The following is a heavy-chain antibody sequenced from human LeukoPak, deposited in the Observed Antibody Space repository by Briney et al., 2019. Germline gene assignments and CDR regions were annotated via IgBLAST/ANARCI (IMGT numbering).Heavy chain of an antibody. D-gene: IGHD6-13*01. CDR2: ISSSSSYI. J-gene: IGHJ4*02. Sequence: GGSLRLSCAAPGFTFSSYSMNWVRQAPGKGLEWVSSISSSSSYIYYADSVKGRFTISRDNAKNSLYLQMNSLRAEDTAVYYCARGAAGSYSGIDYWGQGTLVTVSS. CDR3: ARGAAGSYSGIDY. CDR1: GFTFSSYS. V-gene: IGHV3-21*01.